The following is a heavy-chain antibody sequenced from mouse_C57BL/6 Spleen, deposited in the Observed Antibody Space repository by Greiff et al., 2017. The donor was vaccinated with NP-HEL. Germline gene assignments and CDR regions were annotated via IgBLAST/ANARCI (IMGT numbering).Heavy chain of an antibody. CDR3: ARKGYLGAMDY. D-gene: IGHD3-1*01. Sequence: QVQLQQPGAELVMPGASVKLSCKASGYTFTSYWMHWVKQRPGQGLEWIGEIDPSDSYTNYIQKFKGKSTLTVDKSSSTAYMQLSSLTSEDAAVYYGARKGYLGAMDYWGQGTSVTVSS. J-gene: IGHJ4*01. CDR1: GYTFTSYW. CDR2: IDPSDSYT. V-gene: IGHV1-69*01.